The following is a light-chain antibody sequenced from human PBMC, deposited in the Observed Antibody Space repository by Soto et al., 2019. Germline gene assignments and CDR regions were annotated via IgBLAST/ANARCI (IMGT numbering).Light chain of an antibody. CDR1: SGHSSYA. J-gene: IGLJ2*01. Sequence: QSVLTQSPSASAPLGASVKLTCTLNSGHSSYAIAWHQQQPEKGPRFLMRLKSDGSHTKGDGIPDRFSGSSSGAERYLTISRLQSEDEADYYCQTWASGIRVFGGGTKVTVL. CDR2: LKSDGSH. V-gene: IGLV4-69*01. CDR3: QTWASGIRV.